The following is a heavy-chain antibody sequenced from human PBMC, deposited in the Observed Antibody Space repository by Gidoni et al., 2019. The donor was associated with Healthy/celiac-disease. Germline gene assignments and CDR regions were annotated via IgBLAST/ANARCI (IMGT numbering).Heavy chain of an antibody. CDR2: ISSSGSTI. V-gene: IGHV3-11*01. D-gene: IGHD3-16*02. J-gene: IGHJ4*02. CDR1: GFTFSYYY. Sequence: QVQLVASGGGLVKPGGSLRLSCAPSGFTFSYYYMSWIRQAPWKGLEWVSYISSSGSTIYYADSVKGRFTISRDNAKNSLYLQMNSLRAEDTAVYYCARDGAHYDYVWGSYRLRSGPEYYFDYWGQGTLVTVSS. CDR3: ARDGAHYDYVWGSYRLRSGPEYYFDY.